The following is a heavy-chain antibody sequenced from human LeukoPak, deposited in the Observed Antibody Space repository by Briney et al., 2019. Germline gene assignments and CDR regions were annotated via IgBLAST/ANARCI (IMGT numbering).Heavy chain of an antibody. CDR1: GFSFMEHH. Sequence: PXGALGLSCAASGFSFMEHHIDGGRQAPGKGREGVGRSLSRSKPNSCPLEFAASFEGRFILSRDESKNTLYLQMNSLNTEDTAVYYCDRVIPTVSGWYHFAYWGQGTLVTVSS. D-gene: IGHD6-19*01. CDR3: DRVIPTVSGWYHFAY. CDR2: SLSRSKPNSCPL. J-gene: IGHJ4*02. V-gene: IGHV3-72*01.